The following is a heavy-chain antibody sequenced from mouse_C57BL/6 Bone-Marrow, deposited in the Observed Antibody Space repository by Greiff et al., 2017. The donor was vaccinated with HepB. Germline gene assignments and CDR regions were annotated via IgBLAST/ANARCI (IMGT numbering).Heavy chain of an antibody. CDR1: GYSITSDY. CDR3: ARYTYYGSSSYYFDY. V-gene: IGHV3-8*01. Sequence: EVKLQQSGPGLAKPSQTLSLTCSVTGYSITSDYWNWIRKFPGNKLEYMGYISYSGSTYYNPSLKSRISITRDTSKNQYYLQLNSVTTEDTATYYCARYTYYGSSSYYFDYWGQGTTLTVSS. CDR2: ISYSGST. D-gene: IGHD1-1*01. J-gene: IGHJ2*01.